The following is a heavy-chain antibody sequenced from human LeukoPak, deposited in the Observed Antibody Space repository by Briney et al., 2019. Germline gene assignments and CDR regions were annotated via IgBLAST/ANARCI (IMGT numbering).Heavy chain of an antibody. V-gene: IGHV3-7*01. Sequence: SGGSLRLSCVASGFTFSGYWMSWVRQAPGKGLEWVANINQDEIEKYYVDSVKGRFTISRDNAKNSLYLQMNSLRAEDTAVYYCARHCSSTNCRAYWGQGTLVTVSS. D-gene: IGHD2-2*01. CDR1: GFTFSGYW. CDR3: ARHCSSTNCRAY. J-gene: IGHJ4*02. CDR2: INQDEIEK.